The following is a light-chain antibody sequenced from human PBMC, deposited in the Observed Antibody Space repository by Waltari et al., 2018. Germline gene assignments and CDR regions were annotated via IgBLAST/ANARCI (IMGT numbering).Light chain of an antibody. CDR1: SSNIGSNY. CDR2: RNN. J-gene: IGLJ3*02. V-gene: IGLV1-47*01. Sequence: QSVLTQPPSASGTPGQRVTISCSGTSSNIGSNYVYWYHQLPGTAPKLLIYRNNQRPSGVPDRFSDSKSGTSASLAISGLRSEDEADYYCAVWDDSLSGRVFGGGTKLTVL. CDR3: AVWDDSLSGRV.